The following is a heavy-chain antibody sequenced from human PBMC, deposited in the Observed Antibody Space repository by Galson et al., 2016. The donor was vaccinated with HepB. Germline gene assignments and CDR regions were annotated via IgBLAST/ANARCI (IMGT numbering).Heavy chain of an antibody. CDR3: ARIGYGVSGGNGFDP. J-gene: IGHJ5*02. Sequence: SLRLSCAASGFTFSDHYMDWVRQAPGKGLEWVSLIYRGGSRHYADSVKGRFTISSDDSKNSVYLQMSSLEREDTAVYYCARIGYGVSGGNGFDPWGQGTLVTVSS. CDR2: IYRGGSR. CDR1: GFTFSDHY. V-gene: IGHV3-66*01. D-gene: IGHD2-15*01.